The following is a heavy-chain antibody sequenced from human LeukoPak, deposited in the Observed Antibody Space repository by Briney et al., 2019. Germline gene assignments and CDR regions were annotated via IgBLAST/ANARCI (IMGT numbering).Heavy chain of an antibody. D-gene: IGHD3-3*01. CDR1: GFTFSSYW. V-gene: IGHV3-7*01. J-gene: IGHJ4*02. CDR2: IKQDGSEK. Sequence: PGGSLRLSCAASGFTFSSYWMSWVRQAPGKGLEWVANIKQDGSEKYYVDSVKGRFTISRDNAKNSLYLQMNSLRAEDTAVYYCARARVRSITIFGVVIIDDYWGQGTLVTVSS. CDR3: ARARVRSITIFGVVIIDDY.